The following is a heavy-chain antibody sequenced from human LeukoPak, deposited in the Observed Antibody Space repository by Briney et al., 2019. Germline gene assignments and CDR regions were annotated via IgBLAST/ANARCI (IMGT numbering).Heavy chain of an antibody. CDR3: ARGPYGDFFFDY. D-gene: IGHD4-17*01. J-gene: IGHJ4*02. V-gene: IGHV3-30-3*01. CDR1: GFTLSSYA. Sequence: PGGSLRLSCAASGFTLSSYAMHWVRQAPGKGLEWVAVISYDGSNKYYADSVKGRFTISRDNSKNTLYLQMNSLRAEDTAVYYCARGPYGDFFFDYWGQGTLVTVSS. CDR2: ISYDGSNK.